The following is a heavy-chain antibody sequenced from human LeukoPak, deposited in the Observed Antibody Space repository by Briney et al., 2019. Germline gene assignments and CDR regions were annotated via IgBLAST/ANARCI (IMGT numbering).Heavy chain of an antibody. J-gene: IGHJ4*02. CDR1: GFTFSNFA. V-gene: IGHV3-64*01. D-gene: IGHD1-26*01. CDR2: ISGDGRST. CDR3: ASIGLP. Sequence: GGSLRLPCAASGFTFSNFAMHWVRQAPGKGLEYVSAISGDGRSTYYANSVKGRFTISRDNSKSTLYLQMGSLRVEDMAVYYCASIGLPWGQGTLVTVSS.